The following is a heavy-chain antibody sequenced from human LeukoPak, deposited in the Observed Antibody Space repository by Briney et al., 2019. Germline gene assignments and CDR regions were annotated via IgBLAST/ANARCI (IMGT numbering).Heavy chain of an antibody. J-gene: IGHJ4*02. CDR1: GFTFSSYA. CDR2: ISGSGNFT. CDR3: ARDPTQWLRYGYFDY. V-gene: IGHV3-23*01. D-gene: IGHD5-12*01. Sequence: PGGSLRLSCAASGFTFSSYAMSWVRQAPGKGRQGVSSISGSGNFTFYTDSVKGRFTISRDNAKNSLYLQMNSLRAEDTAVYYCARDPTQWLRYGYFDYWGQGTLVTVSS.